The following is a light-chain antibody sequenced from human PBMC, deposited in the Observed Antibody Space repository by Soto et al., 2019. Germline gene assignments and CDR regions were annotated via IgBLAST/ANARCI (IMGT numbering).Light chain of an antibody. CDR1: QSVNSSS. V-gene: IGKV3-15*01. CDR2: GSS. CDR3: KQYNNWPPWT. J-gene: IGKJ1*01. Sequence: IVLTQSPGTVSLSPGERATTXSRASQSVNSSSSTWNQQKPAQATRVLIYGSSTRATGIKARLIGSGSGKEFTLNISSLQSEEFAVYYCKQYNNWPPWTFGQGTKVDIK.